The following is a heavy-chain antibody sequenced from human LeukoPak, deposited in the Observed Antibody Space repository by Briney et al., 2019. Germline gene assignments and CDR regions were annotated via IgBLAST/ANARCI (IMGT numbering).Heavy chain of an antibody. D-gene: IGHD1-26*01. CDR2: INPNSGGT. CDR1: GYTFTGYY. CDR3: ARDLRYSGSSKDAFDI. V-gene: IGHV1-2*02. Sequence: GASVKVSCKASGYTFTGYYMHWVRQAPGQGLEWIGWINPNSGGTNYAQKFQGRVTMTRDTSISTAYMELSRLRSDDTAVYYCARDLRYSGSSKDAFDIWGQGTMVTVSS. J-gene: IGHJ3*02.